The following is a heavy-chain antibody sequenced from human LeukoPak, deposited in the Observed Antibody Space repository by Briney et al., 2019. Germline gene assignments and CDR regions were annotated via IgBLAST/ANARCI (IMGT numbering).Heavy chain of an antibody. D-gene: IGHD1-26*01. CDR1: GVSISSYY. J-gene: IGHJ4*02. CDR2: IYYNGNI. CDR3: ARVNSGDFDY. V-gene: IGHV4-59*12. Sequence: SETLSLTCTVSGVSISSYYWTWIRQPPGKGLEWIGYIYYNGNINYNPSLKSRVTISLDTSKNQFSLKLSSVTAADTAVYYCARVNSGDFDYWGQGTLVTVSS.